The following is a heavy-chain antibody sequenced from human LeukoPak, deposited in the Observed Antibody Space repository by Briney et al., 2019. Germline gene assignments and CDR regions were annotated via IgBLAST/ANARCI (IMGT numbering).Heavy chain of an antibody. D-gene: IGHD1-26*01. CDR2: NNPNSGGT. V-gene: IGHV1-2*02. J-gene: IGHJ4*02. CDR3: AGDHQTPRVWSPVGY. Sequence: ASVKVSCKASGYTFTGYYMHWVRQAPGQGLEWMGWNNPNSGGTNYAQKFQGRVTMTRDTSISTAYMELSRLRSDDTAVYYCAGDHQTPRVWSPVGYWGQGTLVTVSS. CDR1: GYTFTGYY.